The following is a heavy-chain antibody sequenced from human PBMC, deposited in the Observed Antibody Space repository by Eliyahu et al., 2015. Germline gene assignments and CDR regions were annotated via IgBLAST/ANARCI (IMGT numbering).Heavy chain of an antibody. CDR1: GFXFEDYA. V-gene: IGHV3-9*01. J-gene: IGHJ4*02. CDR2: ISWNSGNI. CDR3: AKGSGSYSRYYFDY. D-gene: IGHD1-26*01. Sequence: DVQLVESGGGLVQPGRSLRLSCAASGFXFEDYAMHWVRQAPGKGLEWVSGISWNSGNIGYADSVKGRFTISRDNAKNSLYLQMNSLRAEDTALYYCAKGSGSYSRYYFDYWGQGTLVTVSS.